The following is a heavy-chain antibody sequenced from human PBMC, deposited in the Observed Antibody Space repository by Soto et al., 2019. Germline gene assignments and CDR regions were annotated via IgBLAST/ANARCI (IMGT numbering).Heavy chain of an antibody. V-gene: IGHV1-3*01. D-gene: IGHD2-8*01. J-gene: IGHJ4*02. CDR3: ARDLGGCPDY. CDR1: GYTFTSYA. CDR2: INAGNGNT. Sequence: QVQLVQYGAEVKKPGASVKVSCKASGYTFTSYAMHWVRQAPGQRLEWMGWINAGNGNTKYSQKFQVRVTITKDTSATTAYMELSSLRSEDTAVYSCARDLGGCPDYWGKGTLVTVSS.